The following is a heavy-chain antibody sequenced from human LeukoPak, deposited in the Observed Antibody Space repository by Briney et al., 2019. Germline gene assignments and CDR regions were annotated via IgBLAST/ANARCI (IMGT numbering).Heavy chain of an antibody. CDR3: TTEEQWLVQGYFDY. CDR2: ISGSGGST. V-gene: IGHV3-23*01. D-gene: IGHD6-19*01. J-gene: IGHJ4*02. CDR1: GFTFSSYA. Sequence: GGSLRLSCAASGFTFSSYAMSWVRQAPGKGLEWVSAISGSGGSTYYADSVKGRFTISRDNAKNSLYLQMDSLKTEDTAVYYCTTEEQWLVQGYFDYWGQGTLVTVSS.